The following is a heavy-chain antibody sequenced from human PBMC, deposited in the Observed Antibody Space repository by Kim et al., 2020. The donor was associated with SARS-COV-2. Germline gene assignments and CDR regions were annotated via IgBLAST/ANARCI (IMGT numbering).Heavy chain of an antibody. J-gene: IGHJ5*02. CDR1: GGSISSGSYY. CDR3: ARDGYGDYVRGWFDP. V-gene: IGHV4-61*02. D-gene: IGHD4-17*01. CDR2: IYTSGST. Sequence: SETLSLTCTVSGGSISSGSYYWSWIRQPAGKGLEWIGRIYTSGSTNYNPSLKSRVTISVDTSKNQFSLKLSSVTAADTAVYYCARDGYGDYVRGWFDPWGQGTLVTVSS.